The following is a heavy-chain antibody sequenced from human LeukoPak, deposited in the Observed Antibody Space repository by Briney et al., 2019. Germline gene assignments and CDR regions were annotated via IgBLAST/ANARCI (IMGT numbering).Heavy chain of an antibody. V-gene: IGHV4-59*11. Sequence: PSETLSLTCTVSGGSISSHYSSWIRQPPGKGLEWVGYIYYSVSTNYNPSLKTRVTISVDTSKNQFSLKLSSVNAADTDVYYCGRDSSSSGRYYYYMDVGRKGPTVTVS. J-gene: IGHJ6*03. CDR2: IYYSVST. CDR1: GGSISSHY. CDR3: GRDSSSSGRYYYYMDV. D-gene: IGHD6-6*01.